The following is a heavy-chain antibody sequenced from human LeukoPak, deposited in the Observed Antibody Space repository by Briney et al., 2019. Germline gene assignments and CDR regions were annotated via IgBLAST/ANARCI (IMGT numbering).Heavy chain of an antibody. J-gene: IGHJ6*02. CDR3: ARDGCSSTSCYSDYYYGMDV. CDR2: IFYNGRT. CDR1: GXSITRYY. Sequence: SETLSLTCTVYGXSITRYYGTWIRQPPGKGLEWIGYIFYNGRTNYNPSLKSRVTLSLDTSKNQFSLKLNSVTAADTAVYYCARDGCSSTSCYSDYYYGMDVWGRGTTVTVSS. D-gene: IGHD2-2*01. V-gene: IGHV4-59*01.